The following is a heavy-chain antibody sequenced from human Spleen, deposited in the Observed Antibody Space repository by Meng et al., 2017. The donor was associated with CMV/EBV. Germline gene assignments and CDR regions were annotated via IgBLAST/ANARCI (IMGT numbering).Heavy chain of an antibody. V-gene: IGHV4-59*01. D-gene: IGHD3-3*01. Sequence: GGFLLHYSWTWIRQSPGKGLEWIGYIYHTGSTNYTPSLKSRVSMSVDTSKNQFSLNLRSVTAADTAVYYCAKRGGDDLWSGYYFFDYWGQGALVTVSS. CDR2: IYHTGST. J-gene: IGHJ4*02. CDR3: AKRGGDDLWSGYYFFDY. CDR1: GGFLLHYS.